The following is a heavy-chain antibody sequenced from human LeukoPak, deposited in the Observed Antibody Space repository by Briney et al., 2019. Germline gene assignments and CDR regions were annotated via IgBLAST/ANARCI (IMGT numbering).Heavy chain of an antibody. CDR3: AREVCSGGSCYGWFDP. Sequence: ASVKVSCTASGYTFTDYYMHWVRQAPGQGLEWMGWINPNSGGTNYAQEFQGRVTMTRDTSISTAYMELSRLRSDDTAVYYCAREVCSGGSCYGWFDPWGQGTLVTVSS. J-gene: IGHJ5*02. CDR1: GYTFTDYY. CDR2: INPNSGGT. V-gene: IGHV1-2*02. D-gene: IGHD2-15*01.